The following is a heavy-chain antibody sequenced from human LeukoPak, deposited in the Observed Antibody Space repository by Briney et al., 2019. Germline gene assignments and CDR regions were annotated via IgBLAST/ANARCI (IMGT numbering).Heavy chain of an antibody. CDR2: INSDGSST. Sequence: PGGSLRLSCAASGFTFSSYWMHWVRQAPGKGLVWVSRINSDGSSTSYADSVKGRLTISRDNAKNTLYLQMNSLRAEDTAVYYCARDDLAAGITRSSGTSYYYYYMDVWGKGTTVTISS. D-gene: IGHD6-19*01. CDR1: GFTFSSYW. J-gene: IGHJ6*03. CDR3: ARDDLAAGITRSSGTSYYYYYMDV. V-gene: IGHV3-74*01.